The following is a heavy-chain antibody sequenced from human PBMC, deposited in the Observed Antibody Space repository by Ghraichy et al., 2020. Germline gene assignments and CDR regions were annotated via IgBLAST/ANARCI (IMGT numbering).Heavy chain of an antibody. CDR1: GFTFSSYS. D-gene: IGHD3-9*01. J-gene: IGHJ4*02. V-gene: IGHV3-48*02. Sequence: GGSLRLSCAASGFTFSSYSMNWVRQAPGKGLEWVSYISSSSSTIYYADSVKGRFTISRDNAKNSLYLQMNSLRDEDTAVYYCARDYDILTGYVYFDYWGQGTLVTVSS. CDR2: ISSSSSTI. CDR3: ARDYDILTGYVYFDY.